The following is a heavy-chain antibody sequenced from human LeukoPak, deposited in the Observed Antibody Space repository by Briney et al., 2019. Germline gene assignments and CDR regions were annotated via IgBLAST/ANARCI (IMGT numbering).Heavy chain of an antibody. CDR3: ARHVWSCSGGSCYSGRWSKWFDP. CDR1: GFTFSSYS. J-gene: IGHJ5*02. Sequence: GGSLRLSCAASGFTFSSYSMTWVRQAPGKGLEWVSYISSSSSTIYYADSVKGRFTISRDNAKNSLYLQMNSLRAEDTAVYYCARHVWSCSGGSCYSGRWSKWFDPWGQGTLVTVSS. D-gene: IGHD2-15*01. V-gene: IGHV3-48*01. CDR2: ISSSSSTI.